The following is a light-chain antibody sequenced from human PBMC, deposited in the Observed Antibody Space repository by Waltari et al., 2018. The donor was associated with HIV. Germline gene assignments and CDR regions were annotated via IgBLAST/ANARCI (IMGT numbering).Light chain of an antibody. Sequence: SVLTQPPSVSAAPGQKVTSSCPGSSSHIRNNYVSWFQQLPGAAPRFLIYYNNQRPSGVPDRFSGSRSGTSATLGVSGLQPGDEADYYCGTWDTSLDAGVFGGGTKLTVL. V-gene: IGLV1-51*01. CDR3: GTWDTSLDAGV. CDR1: SSHIRNNY. J-gene: IGLJ3*02. CDR2: YNN.